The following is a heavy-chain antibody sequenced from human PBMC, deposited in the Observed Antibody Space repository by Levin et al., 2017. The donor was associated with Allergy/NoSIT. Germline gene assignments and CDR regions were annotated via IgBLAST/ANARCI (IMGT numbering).Heavy chain of an antibody. J-gene: IGHJ4*02. D-gene: IGHD3-9*01. CDR3: AAGPPSSNILTGYTPYHFDY. CDR1: GYDFSSYFSGYW. V-gene: IGHV5-51*01. Sequence: KVSCKGFGYDFSSYFSGYWIAWVRQLPGKGLEWMGIFYPGDSDTRYSPSFQGQVTISADNSISTAFLQWSSLKTSDTAIYYCAAGPPSSNILTGYTPYHFDYWGQGTLVTVSS. CDR2: FYPGDSDT.